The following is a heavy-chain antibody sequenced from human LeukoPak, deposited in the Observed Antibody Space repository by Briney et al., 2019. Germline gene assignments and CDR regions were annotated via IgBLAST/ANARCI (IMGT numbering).Heavy chain of an antibody. V-gene: IGHV1-69*05. Sequence: GASVKVSCKASGGTFSSYAISWVRQAPGQGLEWMGRIIPIFGTANYAQKFQGRVTITTDESTSTAYMELSSLRSEDTAVYYCARDATEYTFYYYYYYMDVWGKGTTVTVSS. CDR3: ARDATEYTFYYYYYYMDV. CDR2: IIPIFGTA. J-gene: IGHJ6*03. CDR1: GGTFSSYA. D-gene: IGHD2-15*01.